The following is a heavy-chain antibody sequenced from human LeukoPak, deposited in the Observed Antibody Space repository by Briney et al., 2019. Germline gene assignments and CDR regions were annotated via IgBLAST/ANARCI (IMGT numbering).Heavy chain of an antibody. Sequence: GGSLRLSCAASGFTFSSYVMTWVRQAPGKGLEWVSSITSGGSTYYADSVKGRFTISRDYSKNTLYLQMNSLRAEDTAVYFCTKDFEDWGQGTLVTVSS. CDR1: GFTFSSYV. CDR2: ITSGGST. V-gene: IGHV3-23*01. CDR3: TKDFED. J-gene: IGHJ4*02.